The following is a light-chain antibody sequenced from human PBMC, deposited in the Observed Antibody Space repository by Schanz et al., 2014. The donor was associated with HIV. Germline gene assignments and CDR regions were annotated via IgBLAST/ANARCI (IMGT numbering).Light chain of an antibody. V-gene: IGLV2-23*01. Sequence: QSALTQPASVSGSSGQAITISCTGSSRDVGSYNLAPWYQQYPGKAPKLMIYESGKRPSGVSNRFPASKSGNTASLTISGLQAEDEADYYCCSHAGSSTWVFGGGTKLTVL. CDR1: SRDVGSYNL. CDR2: ESG. J-gene: IGLJ2*01. CDR3: CSHAGSSTWV.